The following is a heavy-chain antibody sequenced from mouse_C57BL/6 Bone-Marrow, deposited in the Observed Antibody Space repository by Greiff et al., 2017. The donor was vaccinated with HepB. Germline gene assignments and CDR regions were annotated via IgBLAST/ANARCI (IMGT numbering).Heavy chain of an antibody. D-gene: IGHD2-4*01. V-gene: IGHV5-15*01. Sequence: EVKLVESGGGLVQPGGSLKLSCAASGFTFSDYGMAWVRQAPRKGPEWVAFISNLAYSIYYADTVTGRFTISRENAKNTLYLEMSSLRSEDTAMYYCARLGLGLRRYFDYWGQGTTLTVSS. CDR1: GFTFSDYG. CDR2: ISNLAYSI. CDR3: ARLGLGLRRYFDY. J-gene: IGHJ2*01.